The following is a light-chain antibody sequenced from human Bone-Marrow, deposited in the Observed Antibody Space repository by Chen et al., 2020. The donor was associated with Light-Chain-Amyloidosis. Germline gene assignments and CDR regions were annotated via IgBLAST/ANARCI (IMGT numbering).Light chain of an antibody. Sequence: QSALTQPASVSGSPGQSITISCTGTSSDVGGYNYVSWNQQHPGKAPKLMIYDVSNRPSGVSNRFSGSKSGNTASLNIAGLQAEDEADYYCSSYTSSSTLYVFGTGTKVTVL. J-gene: IGLJ1*01. CDR3: SSYTSSSTLYV. V-gene: IGLV2-14*01. CDR1: SSDVGGYNY. CDR2: DVS.